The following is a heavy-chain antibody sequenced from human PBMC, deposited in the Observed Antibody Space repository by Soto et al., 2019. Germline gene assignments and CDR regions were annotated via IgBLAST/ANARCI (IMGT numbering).Heavy chain of an antibody. CDR2: IYYSGST. D-gene: IGHD1-7*01. CDR1: GGSISSSSYY. J-gene: IGHJ3*02. V-gene: IGHV4-39*01. CDR3: ARPYGITGTTEAFDI. Sequence: SETLSLTCTVSGGSISSSSYYWGWIRQPPGKGLEWIGSIYYSGSTYYNPSLKSRVTISVDTSKNQFSLKLSSVTAADTAVYYCARPYGITGTTEAFDIWGQGTMVTVSS.